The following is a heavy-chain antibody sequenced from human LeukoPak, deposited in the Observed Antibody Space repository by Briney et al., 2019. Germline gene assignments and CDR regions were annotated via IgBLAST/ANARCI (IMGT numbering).Heavy chain of an antibody. CDR2: ISYDGSNK. V-gene: IGHV3-30*18. Sequence: TGGSLRLSCAASGFTFSSYGMHWVRQAPGKGLEWVAVISYDGSNKYYADSVKGRFTISRDNSKNTLYLQMNSLRAEDTAVYYCAKVPYYYDSSGYCIWGQGTLVTASS. D-gene: IGHD3-22*01. CDR3: AKVPYYYDSSGYCI. J-gene: IGHJ4*02. CDR1: GFTFSSYG.